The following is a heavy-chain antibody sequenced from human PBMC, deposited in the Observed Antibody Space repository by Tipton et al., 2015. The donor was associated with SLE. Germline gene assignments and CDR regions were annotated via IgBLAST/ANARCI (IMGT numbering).Heavy chain of an antibody. J-gene: IGHJ6*02. D-gene: IGHD1-26*01. V-gene: IGHV4-4*07. CDR2: IYTSGST. CDR1: GGSISSHY. Sequence: TLSLTCTVSGGSISSHYWSWIRQPAGKGLGWIGRIYTSGSTNYNPSLKSRVTMSVDTSKNQFSLKLSSVTAADTAVYYCAREWELLPRGDGMDVWGQGTTVTVSS. CDR3: AREWELLPRGDGMDV.